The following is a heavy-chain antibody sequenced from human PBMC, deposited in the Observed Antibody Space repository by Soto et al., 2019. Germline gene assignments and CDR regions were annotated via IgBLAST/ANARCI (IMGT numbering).Heavy chain of an antibody. CDR3: ARGHIVVVTANLGGMDV. J-gene: IGHJ6*02. Sequence: QVQLVQSGAEVKKPGASVKVSCKASGYTFTSYGISWVRQAPGQGLEWMGWISAYNGNTNYAQKLQGRVTMTTDTATSTAYMELRSLRSDDTAVYYCARGHIVVVTANLGGMDVWGQGTTVTVSS. D-gene: IGHD2-21*02. CDR1: GYTFTSYG. CDR2: ISAYNGNT. V-gene: IGHV1-18*01.